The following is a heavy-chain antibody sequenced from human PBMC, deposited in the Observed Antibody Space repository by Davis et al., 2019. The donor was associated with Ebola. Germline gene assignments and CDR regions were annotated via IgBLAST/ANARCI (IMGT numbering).Heavy chain of an antibody. D-gene: IGHD2-2*02. CDR3: ARAPIVVVPAAIRRGWFDP. V-gene: IGHV4-34*01. J-gene: IGHJ5*02. CDR2: INHSGST. CDR1: GGSFSGYY. Sequence: SETLSLTCAVYGGSFSGYYWTWIRQPPGKGLEWIGEINHSGSTNYNPSLKSRLIISVDTSKNQFSLQLNSVTAADTAVYYCARAPIVVVPAAIRRGWFDPWGQGTLVTVSS.